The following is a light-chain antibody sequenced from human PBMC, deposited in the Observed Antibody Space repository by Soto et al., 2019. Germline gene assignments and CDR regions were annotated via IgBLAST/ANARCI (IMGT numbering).Light chain of an antibody. CDR3: QQRSKWRT. CDR1: QSVSSY. CDR2: DAS. Sequence: IVLTQSPATLSLSPGERATLSCRASQSVSSYLAWYQQKPGQAPRLLIYDASNRATGIPARFSGSGSGTDFTLTISSLEPEDFAGYYCQQRSKWRTFGQGTKVDIK. V-gene: IGKV3-11*01. J-gene: IGKJ1*01.